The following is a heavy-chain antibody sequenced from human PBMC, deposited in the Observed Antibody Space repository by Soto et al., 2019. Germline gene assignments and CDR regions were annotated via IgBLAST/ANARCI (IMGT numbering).Heavy chain of an antibody. V-gene: IGHV1-69*02. Sequence: QVQLVQSGAELKKPGSLVKVSCTASGDTFSFYSMSWERQAPGQGPEWMGRIIPMVRMANYAQKFQGRVTIITDKSTSTSYMELSSLRSEDTAVYYCATNTGMGSAPFDYWGQGTLFTVSS. CDR2: IIPMVRMA. CDR1: GDTFSFYS. J-gene: IGHJ4*02. D-gene: IGHD2-8*02. CDR3: ATNTGMGSAPFDY.